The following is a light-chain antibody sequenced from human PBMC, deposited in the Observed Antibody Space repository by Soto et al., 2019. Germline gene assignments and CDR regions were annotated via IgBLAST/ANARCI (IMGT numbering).Light chain of an antibody. CDR2: DVS. J-gene: IGKJ4*01. CDR1: HDIKKY. Sequence: DIQMTQSTSSLSASVGDRVTITCQASHDIKKYLNWYQQKAHKVPKLLIHDVSTLATGVPSRFTGSGSGTDFTLTINSLQPEDVATYYCQQFDDLPLTFGGGTKVDIK. V-gene: IGKV1-33*01. CDR3: QQFDDLPLT.